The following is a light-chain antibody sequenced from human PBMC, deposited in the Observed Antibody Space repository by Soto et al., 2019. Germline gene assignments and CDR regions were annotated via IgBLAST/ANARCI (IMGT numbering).Light chain of an antibody. CDR1: QSVSNN. V-gene: IGKV3-15*01. J-gene: IGKJ1*01. Sequence: EIVMTQSPAILSVSPGDRATLSCRAGQSVSNNLAWYQQKPGQTPRLVIYGASNRATGVPARFSGSGSGTDFTLTISRLEPEDFAVYYCQQYGSSRTFGQGTKVDI. CDR2: GAS. CDR3: QQYGSSRT.